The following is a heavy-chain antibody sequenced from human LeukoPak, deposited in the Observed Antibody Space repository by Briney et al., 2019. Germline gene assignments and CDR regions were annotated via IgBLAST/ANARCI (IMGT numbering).Heavy chain of an antibody. CDR3: ARVAYPGGYSYGYGNFDY. D-gene: IGHD5-18*01. J-gene: IGHJ4*02. CDR1: GFTFSSYW. Sequence: GGSLRLSCAASGFTFSSYWMSWVRQAPGKGLEWVANIKQDGSEKYYVDSVKGRFTISRDNAKNSLYLQMNSLRAEDTAAYYCARVAYPGGYSYGYGNFDYWGQGTLVTVSS. CDR2: IKQDGSEK. V-gene: IGHV3-7*01.